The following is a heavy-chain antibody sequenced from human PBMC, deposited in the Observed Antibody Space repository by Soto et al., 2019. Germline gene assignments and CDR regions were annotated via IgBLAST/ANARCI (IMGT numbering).Heavy chain of an antibody. CDR1: GYTFTDHG. J-gene: IGHJ6*02. D-gene: IGHD6-6*01. Sequence: ASVKVSCKTSGYTFTDHGLSWVRQAPGQGLEWLGWVSPYNGNTKYAQKFQGRVTMTTDASTRTPYMELRSLRPDDTAVYYCARVIAARPDYGMDVWGQGTTVTVSS. CDR3: ARVIAARPDYGMDV. V-gene: IGHV1-18*01. CDR2: VSPYNGNT.